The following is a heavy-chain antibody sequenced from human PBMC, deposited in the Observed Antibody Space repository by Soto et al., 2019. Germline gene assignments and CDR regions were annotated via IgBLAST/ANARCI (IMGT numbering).Heavy chain of an antibody. V-gene: IGHV3-30-3*01. Sequence: GGSLRLSCAASGFTFSSFAMHWVRQAPGKGLEWVAVISYDGSNKYYADSVKGRFTISRDNSKNTLYLQMNSLRAEDTAVYYCARDRVYYDSSGSEAYDYWGQGTLVTVSS. CDR2: ISYDGSNK. CDR3: ARDRVYYDSSGSEAYDY. J-gene: IGHJ4*02. D-gene: IGHD3-22*01. CDR1: GFTFSSFA.